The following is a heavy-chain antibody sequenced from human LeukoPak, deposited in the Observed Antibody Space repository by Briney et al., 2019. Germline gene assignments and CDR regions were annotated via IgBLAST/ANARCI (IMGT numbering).Heavy chain of an antibody. D-gene: IGHD3-22*01. J-gene: IGHJ1*01. V-gene: IGHV4-4*02. CDR1: GGSISSSNW. CDR3: ATPRRVYDSSGYSAEYFQH. Sequence: PSETLSLTCAVSGGSISSSNWWSWVRQPPGKGLEWIGEIYHSGSTNYNPSLKSRVTISVDKSKNQFSLKLSSVTAADTAVYYCATPRRVYDSSGYSAEYFQHWGQGTLVTVSS. CDR2: IYHSGST.